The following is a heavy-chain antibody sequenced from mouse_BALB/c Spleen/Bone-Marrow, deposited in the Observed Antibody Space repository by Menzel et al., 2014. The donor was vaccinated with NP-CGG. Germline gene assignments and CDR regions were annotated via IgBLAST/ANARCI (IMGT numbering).Heavy chain of an antibody. CDR2: INSNGGST. CDR1: GFTFSSYG. V-gene: IGHV5-6-3*01. Sequence: EVQVVESGGGLVQPGGSLKLSCAASGFTFSSYGMSWVCQTPDKRLELVATINSNGGSTYYPDSVKGRFTISRDNAKNTLYLQMSSLKSEDTAMYYCARVSYYAMDYWGQGTSVTVSS. J-gene: IGHJ4*01. CDR3: ARVSYYAMDY.